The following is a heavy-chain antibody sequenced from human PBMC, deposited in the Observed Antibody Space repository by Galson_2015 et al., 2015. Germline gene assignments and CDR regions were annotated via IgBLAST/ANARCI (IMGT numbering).Heavy chain of an antibody. Sequence: SVKVSCKASGYTFTSYAMHWVRQAPGQRLEWMGWINAGNGNTKYSQKFQGRVTITRDTSASTGYMELSSLRSEDTAVYYCAREEPLRWHPSIGRDVDIWGQGTMVTVSS. CDR1: GYTFTSYA. V-gene: IGHV1-3*01. J-gene: IGHJ3*02. CDR2: INAGNGNT. D-gene: IGHD4-23*01. CDR3: AREEPLRWHPSIGRDVDI.